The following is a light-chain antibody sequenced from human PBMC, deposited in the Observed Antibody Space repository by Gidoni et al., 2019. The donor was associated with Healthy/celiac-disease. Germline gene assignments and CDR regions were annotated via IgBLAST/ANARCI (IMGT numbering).Light chain of an antibody. CDR1: QSVSSSY. V-gene: IGKV3-20*01. J-gene: IGKJ1*01. CDR2: GAY. Sequence: IVLTQSPCTLSLSPGERATLSCRASQSVSSSYLAWYQQKPGQAPRLLIYGAYSRATGIPDRFSGSGYGTDFTLTISRLEPEDFEVYYCQQYGSSTLWTFGQGTKVEIK. CDR3: QQYGSSTLWT.